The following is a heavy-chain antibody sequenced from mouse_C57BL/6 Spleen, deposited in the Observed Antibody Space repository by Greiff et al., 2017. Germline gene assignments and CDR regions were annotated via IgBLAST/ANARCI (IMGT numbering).Heavy chain of an antibody. V-gene: IGHV1-80*01. D-gene: IGHD1-1*01. CDR3: ARSGITTVVATSDY. CDR1: GYAFSSYW. CDR2: IYPGDGDT. Sequence: QVQLQQSGAELVKPGASVKISCKASGYAFSSYWMNWVKQRPGKGLEWIGQIYPGDGDTNYNGKFKGKATLTADKSSSTAYMQLSSLTSEDSAVYFCARSGITTVVATSDYWGQGTTLTVSS. J-gene: IGHJ2*01.